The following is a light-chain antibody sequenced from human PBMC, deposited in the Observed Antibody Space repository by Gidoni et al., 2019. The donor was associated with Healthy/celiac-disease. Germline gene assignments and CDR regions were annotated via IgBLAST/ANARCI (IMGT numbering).Light chain of an antibody. V-gene: IGKV1-39*01. CDR2: AAS. J-gene: IGKJ4*01. CDR1: QSISSY. Sequence: DIQMTQSPSSLSASVGDRVTITCRASQSISSYLNWYQQKPGKAPKLLIYAASSLQSGVPSRFSGSGSGTDFTLTISSLQPENFATYYCQQRYSTPRTFGGGTKVEIK. CDR3: QQRYSTPRT.